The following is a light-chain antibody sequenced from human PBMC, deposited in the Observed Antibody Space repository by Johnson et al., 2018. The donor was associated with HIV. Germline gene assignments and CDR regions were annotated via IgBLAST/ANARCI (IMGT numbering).Light chain of an antibody. CDR1: SSNIGNNY. Sequence: SVLTQPPSVSAAPGQKVTISCSGSSSNIGNNYVSWYQQLPGTAPKLLIYENNKRPSGIPDRFSGSKSGTSATLGITGLQTGDEADYYCGTWDSTLSAGGDVFGTGTKVTV. CDR2: ENN. J-gene: IGLJ1*01. V-gene: IGLV1-51*02. CDR3: GTWDSTLSAGGDV.